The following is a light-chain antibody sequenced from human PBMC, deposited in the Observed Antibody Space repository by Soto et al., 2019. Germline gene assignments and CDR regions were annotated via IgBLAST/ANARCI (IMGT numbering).Light chain of an antibody. CDR1: QSVNSSY. V-gene: IGKV3-20*01. CDR3: QQYGGSIT. J-gene: IGKJ5*01. Sequence: EIVLTQSPGTLHLSPEESATLPCRASQSVNSSYLAGYQHKPGQAPRLLLYGTSSSATGIPDRFSGSGSGTACTLAISSLEPEDFAVCYWQQYGGSITFGPWTRLELK. CDR2: GTS.